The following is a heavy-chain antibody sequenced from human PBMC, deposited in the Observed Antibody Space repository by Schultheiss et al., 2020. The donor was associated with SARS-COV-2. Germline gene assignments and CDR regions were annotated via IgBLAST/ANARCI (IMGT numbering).Heavy chain of an antibody. CDR3: ARELSSPEENWFDP. Sequence: GGSLRLSCAASGFTFSSYSMNWVRQAPGKGLEWVSSISSSSSYIYYADSVKGRFTISRDNAKNSLYLQMNSLRAEDTAVYYCARELSSPEENWFDPWGQGTMVTVS. CDR2: ISSSSSYI. V-gene: IGHV3-21*01. J-gene: IGHJ5*01. CDR1: GFTFSSYS.